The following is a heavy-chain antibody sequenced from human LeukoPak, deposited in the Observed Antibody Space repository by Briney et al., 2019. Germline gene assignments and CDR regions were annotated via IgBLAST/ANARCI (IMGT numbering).Heavy chain of an antibody. V-gene: IGHV4-39*07. J-gene: IGHJ6*02. CDR3: ARIPIMVRGVHYYYYYGMDV. D-gene: IGHD3-10*01. CDR1: GGSISSSSYY. Sequence: SETLSLTCTVSGGSISSSSYYWGWIRQPPGKGLEWIGSIYYSGSTYYNPSLKSRVTISVDTSKNQFSLKLSSVTAADTAVYYCARIPIMVRGVHYYYYYGMDVWGQGTTVTVSS. CDR2: IYYSGST.